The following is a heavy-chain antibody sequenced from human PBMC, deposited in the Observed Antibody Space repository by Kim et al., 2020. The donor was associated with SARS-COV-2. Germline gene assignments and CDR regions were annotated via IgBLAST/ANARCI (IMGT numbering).Heavy chain of an antibody. D-gene: IGHD6-13*01. CDR1: GGSVSSGSYY. CDR3: ARGKYSSSWYPSYNWFDP. V-gene: IGHV4-61*01. Sequence: SETLSLTCTVSGGSVSSGSYYWSWIRQPPGKGLEWIGYIYYSGSTNYNPSLKSRVTISVDTSKNQFSLKLSSVTAADTAVYYCARGKYSSSWYPSYNWFDPWGQGTLVTVSS. J-gene: IGHJ5*02. CDR2: IYYSGST.